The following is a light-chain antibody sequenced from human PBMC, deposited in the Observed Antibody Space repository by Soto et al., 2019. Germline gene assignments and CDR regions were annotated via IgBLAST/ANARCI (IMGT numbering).Light chain of an antibody. CDR1: QSVYRS. V-gene: IGKV3-11*01. J-gene: IGKJ5*01. Sequence: EIVLTQSPATLSLSPWERATLSCRASQSVYRSLAWYQQKPGQAPRLLIYDASNRATGVPARFSGSGSGTDFTLTISSLEPEDFAVYYCQQRNDWRRGTFGHGTRLEIK. CDR2: DAS. CDR3: QQRNDWRRGT.